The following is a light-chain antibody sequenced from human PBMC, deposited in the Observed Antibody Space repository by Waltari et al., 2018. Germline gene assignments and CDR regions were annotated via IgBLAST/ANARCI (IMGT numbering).Light chain of an antibody. J-gene: IGKJ4*01. CDR2: YAS. CDR1: PEISLF. V-gene: IGKV1-39*01. Sequence: DIQMTQSPSSLSASVGDRVSISCRASPEISLFLNWYQQKPGKAPKLLVSYASTLQRGVPARFSGTGSGTDFTLVISSLQPEDFATYFCQQSYTSLLTFGGGTRVDIK. CDR3: QQSYTSLLT.